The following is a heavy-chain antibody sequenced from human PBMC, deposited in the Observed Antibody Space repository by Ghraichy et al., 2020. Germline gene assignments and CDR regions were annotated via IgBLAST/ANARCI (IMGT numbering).Heavy chain of an antibody. V-gene: IGHV4-59*08. D-gene: IGHD1-26*01. CDR2: IYSSGST. CDR3: ARRRSGSFYHYTMVV. Sequence: SETLSLTCTVSGDSISNFYWRWIRQPPGKGLEWIGYIYSSGSTSYNPSLKSRVNMSADTSKNQISLKLSSVTATDTAVYYCARRRSGSFYHYTMVVWGQGTTVTVSS. J-gene: IGHJ6*02. CDR1: GDSISNFY.